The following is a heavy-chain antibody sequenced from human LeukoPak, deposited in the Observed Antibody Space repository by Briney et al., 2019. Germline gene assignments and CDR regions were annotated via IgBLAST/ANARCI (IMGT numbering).Heavy chain of an antibody. CDR2: INPNSGGT. D-gene: IGHD2-15*01. J-gene: IGHJ6*03. Sequence: ASVKVSCKASGYTFTGYYMHWVRQAPGQGLEWMGWINPNSGGTNYAQKFQGRVTMTRDTSISTAYMELSRLRSDDTAVYYCARVYRNVGFYYMDVWGKGTTVTVSS. V-gene: IGHV1-2*02. CDR1: GYTFTGYY. CDR3: ARVYRNVGFYYMDV.